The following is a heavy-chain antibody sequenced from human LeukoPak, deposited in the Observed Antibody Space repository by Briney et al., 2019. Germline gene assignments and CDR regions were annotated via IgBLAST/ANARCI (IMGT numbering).Heavy chain of an antibody. V-gene: IGHV3-23*01. Sequence: GGSLRLSCAASGFTFSSYTMSWVRQAPGKGLEWVSPITTSDGNTYYADSVKGRLTVSRDNSKNTLFLQMNSLRAEDTAVYYCAKDGGLWVSAHWGDSWGRGTLVTVSS. J-gene: IGHJ4*02. CDR2: ITTSDGNT. CDR1: GFTFSSYT. D-gene: IGHD7-27*01. CDR3: AKDGGLWVSAHWGDS.